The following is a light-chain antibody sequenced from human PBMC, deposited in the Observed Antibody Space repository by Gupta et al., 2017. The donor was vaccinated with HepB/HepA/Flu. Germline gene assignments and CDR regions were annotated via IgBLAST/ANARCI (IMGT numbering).Light chain of an antibody. Sequence: QSVLTQPPSVSAAPRQKFTISCSGSTSNTGNNYVPWYQQFPGTAPKLLIYDNNQRPSGIPDRFSGSKSGKAATLGITGLQTGDEADYYCGTWDSSLTAYVFGPGTKVTVL. J-gene: IGLJ1*01. CDR2: DNN. CDR1: TSNTGNNY. V-gene: IGLV1-51*01. CDR3: GTWDSSLTAYV.